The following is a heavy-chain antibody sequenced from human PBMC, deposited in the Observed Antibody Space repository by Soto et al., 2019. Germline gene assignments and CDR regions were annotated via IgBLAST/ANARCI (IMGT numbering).Heavy chain of an antibody. CDR3: ARGRMYYDFWSGYRGYYGMDV. Sequence: QVQLQQWGAGLLKPSETLSLTCAVYGGSFSGYYWSWIRQPPGKGLEWIGEINHSGSTNYNPSLKSRVTISVDTSKNQFSLKLSSVTAADTAVYYCARGRMYYDFWSGYRGYYGMDVWGQGTTVTVSS. D-gene: IGHD3-3*01. V-gene: IGHV4-34*01. J-gene: IGHJ6*02. CDR2: INHSGST. CDR1: GGSFSGYY.